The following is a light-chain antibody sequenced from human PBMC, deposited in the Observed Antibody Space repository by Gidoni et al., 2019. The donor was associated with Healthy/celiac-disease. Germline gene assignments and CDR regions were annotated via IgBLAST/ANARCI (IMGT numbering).Light chain of an antibody. J-gene: IGKJ5*01. V-gene: IGKV3-11*01. Sequence: EIVLTQSPATLSLSPGERATLSCRASQSVSRYVAWYQQKPGQAPRLLIYEASNRATGIPARFSGSGSGTEFTITIRRLEPEDFAVYYCQQRSNGPITFGQGTRLEIK. CDR2: EAS. CDR1: QSVSRY. CDR3: QQRSNGPIT.